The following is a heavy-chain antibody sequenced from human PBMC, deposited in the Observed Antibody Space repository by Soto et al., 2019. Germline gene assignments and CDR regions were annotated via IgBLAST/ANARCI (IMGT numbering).Heavy chain of an antibody. Sequence: ASGKVSCKASGYTFTSYVMHWVRQAPGQRLEWMGWINAGNGNTKYSQKFEGRVTITRDTSASTAYMDLSSLRSEDTAVYYCARDSSMVRGVVPTYYYGMDVWGQGTTVTVSS. J-gene: IGHJ6*02. D-gene: IGHD3-10*01. CDR1: GYTFTSYV. CDR3: ARDSSMVRGVVPTYYYGMDV. CDR2: INAGNGNT. V-gene: IGHV1-3*01.